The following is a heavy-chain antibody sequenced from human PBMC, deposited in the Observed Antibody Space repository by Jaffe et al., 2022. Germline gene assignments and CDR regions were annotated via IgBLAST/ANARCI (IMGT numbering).Heavy chain of an antibody. Sequence: EVQLVESGGGLVKPGGSLRLSCAASGFTFSSYSMNWVRQAPGKGLEWVSSISSSSSYIYYADSVKGRFTISRDNAKNSLYLQMNSLRAEDTAVYYCARDGGYSSSSEPEYYFDYWGQGTLVTVSS. V-gene: IGHV3-21*01. CDR3: ARDGGYSSSSEPEYYFDY. CDR1: GFTFSSYS. J-gene: IGHJ4*02. D-gene: IGHD6-6*01. CDR2: ISSSSSYI.